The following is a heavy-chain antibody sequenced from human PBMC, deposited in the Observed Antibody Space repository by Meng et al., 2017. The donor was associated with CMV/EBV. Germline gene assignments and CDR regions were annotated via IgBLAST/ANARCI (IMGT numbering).Heavy chain of an antibody. Sequence: SETLSLICTVSGGSISSSSYYWGWIRQPPGKGLEWIGSIYYSGSTYYNPSLKSRVTISVDTSKNQFSLKLSSVTAADTAVYYCARDYGRGYDFWSGYYSIWFDPWGQGTLVTVSS. CDR3: ARDYGRGYDFWSGYYSIWFDP. J-gene: IGHJ5*02. CDR1: GGSISSSSYY. D-gene: IGHD3-3*01. V-gene: IGHV4-39*07. CDR2: IYYSGST.